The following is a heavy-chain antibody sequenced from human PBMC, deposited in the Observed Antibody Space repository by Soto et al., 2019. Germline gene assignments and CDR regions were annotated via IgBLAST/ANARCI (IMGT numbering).Heavy chain of an antibody. CDR1: GFILSDCA. CDR2: ISSSSSVI. CDR3: ARDVSWGSNWYCYMDV. V-gene: IGHV3-48*01. Sequence: EVQLVESGGGLVQPGGSLRLSCATSGFILSDCAMNWVRQAPGKGLEWVSYISSSSSVIDYADSVKGRFTAARDNARKSLNLQRNSLRAEDTAVYYCARDVSWGSNWYCYMDVWGKGTTVTVSS. J-gene: IGHJ6*03. D-gene: IGHD7-27*01.